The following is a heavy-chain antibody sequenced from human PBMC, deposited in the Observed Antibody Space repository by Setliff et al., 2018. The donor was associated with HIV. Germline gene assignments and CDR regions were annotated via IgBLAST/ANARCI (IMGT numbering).Heavy chain of an antibody. Sequence: GGSLRLSCAASGFTFSSYEMNWVRQAPGKGLEWISYISSSGNSIYYADSVKGRFTISRDNSRNALYLQMDSLRAEDTAVFYCAKHQVKTGTVWYYFDSWGQGALVTVSS. D-gene: IGHD6-19*01. CDR2: ISSSGNSI. CDR3: AKHQVKTGTVWYYFDS. V-gene: IGHV3-48*03. CDR1: GFTFSSYE. J-gene: IGHJ4*02.